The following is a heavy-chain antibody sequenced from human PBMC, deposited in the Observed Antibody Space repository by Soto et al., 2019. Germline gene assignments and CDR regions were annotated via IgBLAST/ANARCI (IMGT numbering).Heavy chain of an antibody. CDR1: GYDFTTYG. V-gene: IGHV1-18*01. D-gene: IGHD1-1*01. J-gene: IGHJ4*02. Sequence: QVHLVQSGAEVKKPGASVKVSCKGSGYDFTTYGITWVRQAPGQGLEWMAWISAHNGNTDYAQKLQGRVTVTRDTSTSTAYMELRSLRSDDTAMYYCARGRYGHYWGQGALVTVSS. CDR3: ARGRYGHY. CDR2: ISAHNGNT.